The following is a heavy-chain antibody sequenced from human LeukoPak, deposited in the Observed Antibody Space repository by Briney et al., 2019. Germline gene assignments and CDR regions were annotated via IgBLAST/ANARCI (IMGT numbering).Heavy chain of an antibody. D-gene: IGHD6-19*01. J-gene: IGHJ4*02. CDR2: IKQDGSAK. V-gene: IGHV3-7*04. CDR3: ARTIREQWLTIDY. Sequence: GGSLRLSCAASEFTFSSYAMQWVRQAPGKGLEWVANIKQDGSAKYYVDSVKGRFTISRDNAKNSLYLQMNSLGAEDTAVYYCARTIREQWLTIDYWGQGTLVTFSS. CDR1: EFTFSSYA.